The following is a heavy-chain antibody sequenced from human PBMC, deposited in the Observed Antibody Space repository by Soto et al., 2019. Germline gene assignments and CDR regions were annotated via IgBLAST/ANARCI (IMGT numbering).Heavy chain of an antibody. CDR2: IWYDGSNK. CDR3: AREVDTAMAPNAFDI. V-gene: IGHV3-33*01. CDR1: GFIFSSYG. D-gene: IGHD5-18*01. Sequence: GGSLRLSCAASGFIFSSYGMHWVRQAPGKGLEWVGVIWYDGSNKKYADSVKGRFTISRDNSKNTLYLQMNSLRAEDTAVYYCAREVDTAMAPNAFDIWGQGTMVTVSS. J-gene: IGHJ3*02.